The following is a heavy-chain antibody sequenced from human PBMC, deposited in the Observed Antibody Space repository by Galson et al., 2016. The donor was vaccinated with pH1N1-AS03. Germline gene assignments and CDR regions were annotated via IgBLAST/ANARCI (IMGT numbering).Heavy chain of an antibody. CDR3: ARDRTVVAASIIYYYGMDV. CDR2: INKDGNEK. Sequence: LRLSCAVSGFTFGSHWMSWVRQAPGKGLEWVANINKDGNEKYYVDSVKGRFAISRDNAKNSLYLQMNSLRAEDTSVYYCARDRTVVAASIIYYYGMDVWGRGTTVTVSS. V-gene: IGHV3-7*03. J-gene: IGHJ6*02. D-gene: IGHD2-2*01. CDR1: GFTFGSHW.